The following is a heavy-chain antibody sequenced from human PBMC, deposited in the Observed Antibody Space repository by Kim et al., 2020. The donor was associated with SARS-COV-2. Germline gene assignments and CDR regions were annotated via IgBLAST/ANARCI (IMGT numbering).Heavy chain of an antibody. D-gene: IGHD2-15*01. J-gene: IGHJ6*02. CDR2: FDPEDGET. CDR3: ATVGYCSGGSCYGNYYYYGIDV. Sequence: ASVKVSCKVSGYTLTELSMHWVRQAPGKGLEWMGGFDPEDGETIYAQKFQGRVTMTEDTSTDTAYMELSSLRSEDTAVYYCATVGYCSGGSCYGNYYYYGIDVWGQGTTVTVCS. V-gene: IGHV1-24*01. CDR1: GYTLTELS.